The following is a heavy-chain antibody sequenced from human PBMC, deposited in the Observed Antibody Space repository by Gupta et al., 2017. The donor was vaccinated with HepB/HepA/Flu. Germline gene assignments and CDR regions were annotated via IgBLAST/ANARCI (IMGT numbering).Heavy chain of an antibody. Sequence: EVHLVESGGGLVQPGGSLRRSCETSGFSITNNWMAWVRLAQGKGLEWVANIDHDGTTKGYADSVRGRFAISRDNAKNSLFLQMDSLRAEDTAIYYCARGLYSRGGYWGQGTLVTVSS. CDR1: GFSITNNW. V-gene: IGHV3-7*01. CDR2: IDHDGTTK. D-gene: IGHD4-11*01. CDR3: ARGLYSRGGY. J-gene: IGHJ4*02.